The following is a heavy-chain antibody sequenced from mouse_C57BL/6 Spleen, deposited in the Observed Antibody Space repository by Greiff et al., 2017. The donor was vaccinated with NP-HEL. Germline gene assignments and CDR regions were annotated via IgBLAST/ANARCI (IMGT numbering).Heavy chain of an antibody. Sequence: VQLQQSGAELVKPGASVKLSCKASGYTFTSYWMQWVKQRPGQGLEWIGEIDPSDSYTNYNQKFKGKATLTVDTSSSTAYMQLSSLTSEDSAVYYCARKAGYSNYAAMDYWGQGTSVTVSS. CDR1: GYTFTSYW. D-gene: IGHD2-5*01. J-gene: IGHJ4*01. CDR3: ARKAGYSNYAAMDY. CDR2: IDPSDSYT. V-gene: IGHV1-50*01.